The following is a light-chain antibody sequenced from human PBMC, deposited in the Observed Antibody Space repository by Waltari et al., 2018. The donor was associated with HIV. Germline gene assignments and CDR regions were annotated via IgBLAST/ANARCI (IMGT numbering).Light chain of an antibody. J-gene: IGKJ4*01. CDR2: DAS. Sequence: EIVLTRSPATLSLSPGERATLFCRASQTVNTYLAWYQQKPGQAPSLVIYDASTRATGVPARFSGSGSGTDFTLTISSLEPDDVAVYYCQQRTDSITFGGGTKVEIK. CDR1: QTVNTY. CDR3: QQRTDSIT. V-gene: IGKV3-11*01.